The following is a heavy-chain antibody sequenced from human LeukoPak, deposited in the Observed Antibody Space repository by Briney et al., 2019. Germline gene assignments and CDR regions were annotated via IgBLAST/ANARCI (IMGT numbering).Heavy chain of an antibody. J-gene: IGHJ3*02. D-gene: IGHD3-10*01. CDR1: GYTLTELS. V-gene: IGHV1-24*01. CDR3: ATDPFTYYYGSGDAFDI. CDR2: FDPEDGET. Sequence: ASVKVSCKVSGYTLTELSMHWVRQAPGKGLEWMGRFDPEDGETIYAQKFQGRVTKTEDTSTDTAYMELSSLRSEDTAVYYCATDPFTYYYGSGDAFDIWGQGTMVTVSS.